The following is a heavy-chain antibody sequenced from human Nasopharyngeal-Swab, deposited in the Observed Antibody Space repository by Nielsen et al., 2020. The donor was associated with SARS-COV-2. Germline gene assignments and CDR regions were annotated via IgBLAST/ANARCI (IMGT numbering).Heavy chain of an antibody. Sequence: SETLSLTCAVSGDSITSGYFWGLIRQPPGKGLEWIGSMYHTGSTYYNPSLKSRVTISIDTSKNQFSLKLSSVTAADTAVYYCARLYISPRRFDPWGQGTLVTVSS. D-gene: IGHD2-2*02. J-gene: IGHJ5*02. CDR3: ARLYISPRRFDP. CDR2: MYHTGST. V-gene: IGHV4-38-2*01. CDR1: GDSITSGYF.